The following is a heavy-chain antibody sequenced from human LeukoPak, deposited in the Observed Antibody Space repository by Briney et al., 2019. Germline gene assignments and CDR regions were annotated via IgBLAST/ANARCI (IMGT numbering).Heavy chain of an antibody. D-gene: IGHD3-10*01. CDR2: IYYSGST. V-gene: IGHV4-59*01. CDR3: ARYYGSGTYDY. CDR1: GGSISSYY. J-gene: IGHJ4*02. Sequence: SETLSLTCTVSGGSISSYYWSWIRQPPGKGLEWIGYIYYSGSTNYSPSLKSRVTISVDTSKNQFSLKLSSVTAADTAVYYCARYYGSGTYDYWGQGTLVTVSS.